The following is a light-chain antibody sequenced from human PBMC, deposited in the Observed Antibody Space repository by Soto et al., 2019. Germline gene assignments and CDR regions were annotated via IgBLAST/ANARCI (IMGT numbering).Light chain of an antibody. Sequence: QSVLKQPPSVSGAPEQRVTISCTGVSSHIGAGYDLQWYQQLPGTAPKLLLYGNSNRPPGVPDGFSGSKSGTSASIAITGLQAEDESDYSCQSYDSPISVYGFVTGTKMTVL. V-gene: IGLV1-40*01. CDR2: GNS. CDR3: QSYDSPISVYG. CDR1: SSHIGAGYD. J-gene: IGLJ1*01.